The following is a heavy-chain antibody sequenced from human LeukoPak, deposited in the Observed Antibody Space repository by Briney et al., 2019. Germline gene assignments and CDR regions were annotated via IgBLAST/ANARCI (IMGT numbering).Heavy chain of an antibody. CDR3: AKESPQWELPVVSY. CDR2: ISGSGGST. J-gene: IGHJ4*02. D-gene: IGHD1-26*01. V-gene: IGHV3-23*01. CDR1: GFTFSSYA. Sequence: GGSLRLSCAASGFTFSSYAMSWVRQAPGERLEWVSAISGSGGSTYDADSVKGRFTISRDNSKNTLYLQMNSLRAEDTAVYYCAKESPQWELPVVSYWGQGTLVTVSS.